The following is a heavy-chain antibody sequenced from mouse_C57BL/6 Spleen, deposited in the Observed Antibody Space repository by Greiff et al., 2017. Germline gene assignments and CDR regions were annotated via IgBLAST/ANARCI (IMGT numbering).Heavy chain of an antibody. Sequence: QVQLQQPGTELVKPGASVKLSCKASGYTFTSYWMHWVKQRPGQGLEWIGNINPSNGGTNYNEKFKSKATLTVDKSSSTAYMQLSSLTSEDSAVYYCARSRGVYYDYDGFAYWGQGTLVTVSA. V-gene: IGHV1-53*01. CDR3: ARSRGVYYDYDGFAY. CDR2: INPSNGGT. CDR1: GYTFTSYW. D-gene: IGHD2-4*01. J-gene: IGHJ3*01.